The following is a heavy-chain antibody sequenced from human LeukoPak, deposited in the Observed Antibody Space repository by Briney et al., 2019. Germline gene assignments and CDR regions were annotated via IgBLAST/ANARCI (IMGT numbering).Heavy chain of an antibody. CDR1: GYTFTGYY. Sequence: ASVKVSCKASGYTFTGYYMHWVRQAPGQGLEWMGRINPNSGGTNYAQKFQGRVTMTRDTSISTAYKELSRLRSDDTAVYYCARPEQEYYDFWSGYYSHYGMDVWGQGTTVTVSS. CDR2: INPNSGGT. CDR3: ARPEQEYYDFWSGYYSHYGMDV. V-gene: IGHV1-2*06. J-gene: IGHJ6*02. D-gene: IGHD3-3*01.